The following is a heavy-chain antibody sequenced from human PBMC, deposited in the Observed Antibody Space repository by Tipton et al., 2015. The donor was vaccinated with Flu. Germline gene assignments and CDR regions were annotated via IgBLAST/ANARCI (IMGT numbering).Heavy chain of an antibody. CDR1: GASISTGDYY. Sequence: LRLSCTVSGASISTGDYYWSWIRQPAGKGLEWIGRIYTSGSTNYNPSLKSRVTLSVDTSKNQFYLKLSSVTAADTAVYYCAAVGDTGASPGDFWGRGTLVTVSS. D-gene: IGHD5-18*01. J-gene: IGHJ4*02. CDR2: IYTSGST. CDR3: AAVGDTGASPGDF. V-gene: IGHV4-61*02.